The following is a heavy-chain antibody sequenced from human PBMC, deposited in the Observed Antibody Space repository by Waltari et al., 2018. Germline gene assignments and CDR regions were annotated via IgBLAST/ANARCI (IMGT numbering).Heavy chain of an antibody. Sequence: QVQLVQSGAEVKKPGASVKVSCKASGYTLTVYYIHWVRQAPGQGVEWMGRINPNRGGTNYAQKFHGRVTMTRDTSISTAYSELGRLRSDDTAMYYCARTPLGYCSGGSCYPFDYWGQGTLVTVSS. CDR1: GYTLTVYY. V-gene: IGHV1-2*06. D-gene: IGHD2-15*01. CDR3: ARTPLGYCSGGSCYPFDY. J-gene: IGHJ4*02. CDR2: INPNRGGT.